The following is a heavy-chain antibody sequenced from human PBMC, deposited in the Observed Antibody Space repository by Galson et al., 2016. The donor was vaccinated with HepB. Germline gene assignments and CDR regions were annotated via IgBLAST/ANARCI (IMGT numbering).Heavy chain of an antibody. CDR1: GFSFSGSW. V-gene: IGHV3-15*01. CDR3: TTDSDLG. CDR2: IKRKTDGETS. Sequence: SLRLSCAGSGFSFSGSWMTWVRQAPGKGLEWVGRIKRKTDGETSDYGAPVKGRFSISRDDLKNTAYLQMSNLKIEDTAMYYCTTDSDLGWGQGALVTVSS. D-gene: IGHD3-16*01. J-gene: IGHJ1*01.